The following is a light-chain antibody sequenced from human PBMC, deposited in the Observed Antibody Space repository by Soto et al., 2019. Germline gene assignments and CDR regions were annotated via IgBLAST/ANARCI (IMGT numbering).Light chain of an antibody. V-gene: IGKV4-1*01. CDR2: WAS. Sequence: IVMPQSPDSLAVSLGERATINCKSSQSVLYSSNNKNYLAWYQQKPGQPPKLLIYWASTRESGVPERFSGSGSGTDFTLTISSLQAEDVAVYYCQQYYSTPLTFGGGTKVDIK. CDR1: QSVLYSSNNKNY. J-gene: IGKJ4*01. CDR3: QQYYSTPLT.